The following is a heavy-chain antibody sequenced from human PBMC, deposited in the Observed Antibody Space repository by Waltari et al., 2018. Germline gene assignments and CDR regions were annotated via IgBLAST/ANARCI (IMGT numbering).Heavy chain of an antibody. J-gene: IGHJ4*02. V-gene: IGHV1-2*02. CDR3: ARGPNTGSFDY. D-gene: IGHD1-26*01. CDR2: INPTSGDT. CDR1: GYTFHAYW. Sequence: QVQLVQSGAEVKKPGASVKVSCKPSGYTFHAYWNHVMRRAPGQGLEWVGWINPTSGDTKSAQKFQGRVTMTRDTSISTVYMELNWLTSDDTAVYYCARGPNTGSFDYWGQGTLITVSS.